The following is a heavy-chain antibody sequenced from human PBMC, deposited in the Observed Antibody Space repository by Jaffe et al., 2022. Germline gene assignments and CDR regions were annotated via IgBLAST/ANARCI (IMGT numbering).Heavy chain of an antibody. J-gene: IGHJ4*02. Sequence: EVQLVESGGGLVQPGGSLRLSCAASGFTFSSYWMSWVRQAPGKGLEWVANIKQDGSEKNYVDSVKGRFTISRDNAKNSLYLQVNSLRAEDTAVYYCARGGIYNKQYIGYWGQGTLVTVSS. CDR3: ARGGIYNKQYIGY. CDR1: GFTFSSYW. CDR2: IKQDGSEK. V-gene: IGHV3-7*05. D-gene: IGHD3-16*01.